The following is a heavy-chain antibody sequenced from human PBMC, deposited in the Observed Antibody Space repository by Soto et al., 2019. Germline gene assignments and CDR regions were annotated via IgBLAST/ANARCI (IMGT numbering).Heavy chain of an antibody. J-gene: IGHJ6*03. Sequence: PGGSLRLSCAASGFTFSRYWMHWVRQAPGKGLVWVSRINGDGSGTSYADSVKGRFTISRDNAKNTLYLQMNSLRAEDTAVYYCARDRVQTGSYCMDVWGKGTTVTVSS. CDR1: GFTFSRYW. D-gene: IGHD3-9*01. CDR2: INGDGSGT. CDR3: ARDRVQTGSYCMDV. V-gene: IGHV3-74*01.